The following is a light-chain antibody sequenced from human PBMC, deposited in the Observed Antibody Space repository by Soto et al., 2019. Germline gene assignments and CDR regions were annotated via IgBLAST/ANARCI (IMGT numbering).Light chain of an antibody. CDR2: EVS. CDR1: SSDVGGYNY. Sequence: QSVLTQPPSASGSPGQSVTISCTGTSSDVGGYNYVSWYQQHPGKAPKLMIYEVSERPSGVPDRFSGSKSGNTASLTVSGLQAEDEADYYCSSYAGSNKAVVFGGGTKLTVL. V-gene: IGLV2-8*01. CDR3: SSYAGSNKAVV. J-gene: IGLJ2*01.